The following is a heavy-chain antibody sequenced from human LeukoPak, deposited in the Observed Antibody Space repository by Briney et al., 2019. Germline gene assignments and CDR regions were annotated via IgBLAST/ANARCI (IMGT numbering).Heavy chain of an antibody. V-gene: IGHV4-39*01. CDR1: GGSISSSNSY. CDR3: AIRYGSDSYYYDY. Sequence: SETLSLTCHVSGGSISSSNSYWGWIRQPPGKGLEWIGSNHSSGNTYYNPSLKIQVTISVDTSSNQFSLKLTSVTAAATAVYYCAIRYGSDSYYYDYWGKGTLVTVSS. J-gene: IGHJ4*02. D-gene: IGHD3-10*01. CDR2: NHSSGNT.